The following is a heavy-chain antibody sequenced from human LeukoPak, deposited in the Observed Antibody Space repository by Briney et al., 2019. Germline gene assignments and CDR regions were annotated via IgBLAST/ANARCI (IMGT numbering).Heavy chain of an antibody. Sequence: GGSLRLSCAASGFTFDDYAMHWVRQAPGKGLEWVSGISWNSGSIGYADSVKGRFTISRDNAKNSLYLQMNSLGAEDTALYYCAKDMDDYGDYGLDWWGQGTLVTVSS. V-gene: IGHV3-9*01. J-gene: IGHJ4*02. CDR3: AKDMDDYGDYGLDW. CDR1: GFTFDDYA. D-gene: IGHD4-17*01. CDR2: ISWNSGSI.